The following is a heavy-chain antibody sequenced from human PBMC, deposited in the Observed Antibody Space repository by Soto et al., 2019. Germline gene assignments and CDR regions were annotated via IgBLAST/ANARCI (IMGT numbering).Heavy chain of an antibody. D-gene: IGHD4-17*01. J-gene: IGHJ6*03. Sequence: GGSLRLSCAASGFTFSSYAMSWVRQAPGKGLEWVSAISGSGGSTYYADSVKGRFTISRDNSKNTLYLQMNSLRAEDTAVYYCATPPQTVTTYYYYYMDVWGKGTTVTVSS. CDR1: GFTFSSYA. CDR3: ATPPQTVTTYYYYYMDV. CDR2: ISGSGGST. V-gene: IGHV3-23*01.